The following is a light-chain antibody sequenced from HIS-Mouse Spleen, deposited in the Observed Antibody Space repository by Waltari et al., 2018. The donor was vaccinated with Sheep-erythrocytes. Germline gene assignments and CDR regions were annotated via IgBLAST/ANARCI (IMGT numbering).Light chain of an antibody. Sequence: QSALTQPRSVSGSPGQSVTISCTGTSSDVGGYNYVSWYQQHPGKAPKLMIYDVSKRPPGVPDRFSGPKSGNTASLTISGLQAEDEADYYCCSYAGSYNHVFGTGTKVTVL. CDR1: SSDVGGYNY. J-gene: IGLJ1*01. V-gene: IGLV2-11*01. CDR3: CSYAGSYNHV. CDR2: DVS.